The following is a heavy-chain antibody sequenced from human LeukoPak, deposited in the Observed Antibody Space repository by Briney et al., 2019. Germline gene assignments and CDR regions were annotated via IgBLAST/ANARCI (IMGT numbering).Heavy chain of an antibody. CDR2: ISWNSGSI. V-gene: IGHV3-9*01. D-gene: IGHD2-2*02. Sequence: PGGSLRLSCAASGFTFDDYAMHWVRQAPGKGLKWVSGISWNSGSIGYADSVKGRFTIFRDNAKNSLYLQMNSLRAEDTALYYCARDIGYCSSTSCYTNYYYYGMDVWGQGTTVTVSS. CDR3: ARDIGYCSSTSCYTNYYYYGMDV. J-gene: IGHJ6*02. CDR1: GFTFDDYA.